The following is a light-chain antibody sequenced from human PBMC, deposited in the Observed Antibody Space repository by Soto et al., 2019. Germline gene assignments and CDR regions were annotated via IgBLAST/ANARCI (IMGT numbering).Light chain of an antibody. Sequence: IQVTQSPPSLSASVGDRVTISCRASQGIRSDLAWYQQKPGKVPKLLIYGASKLASGVPSRFSGSGFGTDFTLTISSLQPEDFATYYCLQDYNFPWAVGQGTKVEIK. CDR1: QGIRSD. V-gene: IGKV1-6*01. J-gene: IGKJ1*01. CDR2: GAS. CDR3: LQDYNFPWA.